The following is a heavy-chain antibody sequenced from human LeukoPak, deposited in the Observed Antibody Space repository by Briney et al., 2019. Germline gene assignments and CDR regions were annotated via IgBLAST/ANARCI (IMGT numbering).Heavy chain of an antibody. CDR1: GFTFSSYW. CDR3: AQEHVDSSGYYYVPNWFDP. Sequence: GGPLRLSCTASGFTFSSYWMSWVRQAPGKGLEWVANMKQDGSAKYYVDSVKDRFTISRDNAKNSLYLQMNSLRAEDTAVYYCAQEHVDSSGYYYVPNWFDPWGQGTLVIVSS. D-gene: IGHD3-22*01. V-gene: IGHV3-7*01. CDR2: MKQDGSAK. J-gene: IGHJ5*02.